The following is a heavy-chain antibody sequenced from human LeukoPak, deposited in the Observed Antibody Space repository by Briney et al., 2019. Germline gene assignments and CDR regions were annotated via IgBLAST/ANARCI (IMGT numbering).Heavy chain of an antibody. CDR2: ISAYNGNT. CDR1: GYTFTSYG. J-gene: IGHJ4*02. CDR3: ARQVDTSMALPDY. Sequence: ASVKVSCRASGYTFTSYGISWVRQAPGQGLEWMGWISAYNGNTNSAQRVQGRVTLTTDTSTSTAYMELRSLRSDDTAVYYCARQVDTSMALPDYWGQGTLVTVSS. V-gene: IGHV1-18*01. D-gene: IGHD5-18*01.